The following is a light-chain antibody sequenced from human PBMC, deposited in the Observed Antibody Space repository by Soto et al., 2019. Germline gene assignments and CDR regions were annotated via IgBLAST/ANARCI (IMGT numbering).Light chain of an antibody. J-gene: IGLJ3*02. V-gene: IGLV1-47*01. Sequence: QSVLTQPPSASGTPGQRVTISCSGSSSNIGSNYVYWYQQFPGTAPKLLIYRNNQRPAGVPGRFSGSKSGTSASLAISGLRAEDEADYYCATWDASLSGRVFGGGTKLTVL. CDR2: RNN. CDR3: ATWDASLSGRV. CDR1: SSNIGSNY.